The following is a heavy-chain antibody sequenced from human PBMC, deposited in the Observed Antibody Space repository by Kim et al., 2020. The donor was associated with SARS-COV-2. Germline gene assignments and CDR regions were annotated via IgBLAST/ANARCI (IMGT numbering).Heavy chain of an antibody. CDR3: ARQLWSTGGRYYFDY. D-gene: IGHD5-18*01. J-gene: IGHJ4*02. Sequence: SVKVSCKASGGTFSSYAISWVRQAPGQGLEWMGGIIPIFGTANYAQKFQGRVTITADESTSTAYMELSSLRSEDTAVYYCARQLWSTGGRYYFDYWGQGTLVTVSS. CDR1: GGTFSSYA. V-gene: IGHV1-69*13. CDR2: IIPIFGTA.